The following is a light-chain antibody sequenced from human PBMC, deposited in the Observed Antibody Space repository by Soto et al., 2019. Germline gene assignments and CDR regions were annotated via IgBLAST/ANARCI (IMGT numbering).Light chain of an antibody. V-gene: IGLV2-23*02. J-gene: IGLJ3*02. CDR3: ASYAGGTNFMV. CDR1: KSDIGIYNL. CDR2: EVN. Sequence: QSALTQPASVSGSLGQSITISCTGSKSDIGIYNLVSWYQQDPGKAPKLIIFEVNKRPSGISSRFSGSKSANTASLTIAGLQPDDESKYYCASYAGGTNFMVFCGGTKLTVL.